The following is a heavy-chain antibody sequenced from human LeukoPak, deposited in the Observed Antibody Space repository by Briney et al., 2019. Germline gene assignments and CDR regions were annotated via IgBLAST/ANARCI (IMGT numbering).Heavy chain of an antibody. J-gene: IGHJ4*02. V-gene: IGHV4-38-2*02. CDR1: GYSISSGYY. D-gene: IGHD6-19*01. CDR3: ARDRRAVAGPAFDY. CDR2: MYRTGTT. Sequence: PSETLSLTCTVSGYSISSGYYWGWIRPPPGKGLEWIGSMYRTGTTYYNPSLQSRATISIDTSKNQFSLKLSSVTAADTAVYYCARDRRAVAGPAFDYWGQGTLVTVSS.